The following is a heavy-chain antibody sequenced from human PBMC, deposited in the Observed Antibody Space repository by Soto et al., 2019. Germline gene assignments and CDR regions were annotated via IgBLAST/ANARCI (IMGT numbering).Heavy chain of an antibody. V-gene: IGHV3-30*18. Sequence: GGSLKLSCAASGFTFSSYDMHWVRQAPGKGLEWVAVISYDGSNKYCADSVKGRFTISRDNSKNTLYLQMNSLRAEDTAVYYCAKGRLPPIVVVPSAIMDYWGQGTLVTVSS. CDR2: ISYDGSNK. CDR3: AKGRLPPIVVVPSAIMDY. J-gene: IGHJ4*02. D-gene: IGHD2-2*01. CDR1: GFTFSSYD.